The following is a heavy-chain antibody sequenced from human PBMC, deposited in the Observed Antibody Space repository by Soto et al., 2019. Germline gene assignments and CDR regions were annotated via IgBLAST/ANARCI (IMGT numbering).Heavy chain of an antibody. CDR1: GFTFSNAW. V-gene: IGHV3-15*01. Sequence: GGSLRLSCAASGFTFSNAWMSWVRQAPGKGLEWVGRIKSKTDGGTTDYAAPVKGRFTISRDDSKNTLYLQMNSLKTEDTAVYYCTTDFSDYIWGSYRPYFDYWGQGTLVTVSS. CDR2: IKSKTDGGTT. D-gene: IGHD3-16*02. CDR3: TTDFSDYIWGSYRPYFDY. J-gene: IGHJ4*02.